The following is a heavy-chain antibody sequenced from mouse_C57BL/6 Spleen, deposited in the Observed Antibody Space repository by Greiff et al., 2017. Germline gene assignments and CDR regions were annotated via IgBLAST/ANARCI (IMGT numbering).Heavy chain of an antibody. J-gene: IGHJ1*03. CDR2: INPNNGGT. V-gene: IGHV1-18*01. Sequence: VQLQQSGPELVKPGASVKIPCKASGYTFTDSNMDWVKQSHGKSLEWIGDINPNNGGTIYNQKFKGKATLTVDKSSSTAYMELRSLTSEDTAVYYGARPRSYEYDAVGYFDVWGTGTTVTVSA. D-gene: IGHD2-4*01. CDR3: ARPRSYEYDAVGYFDV. CDR1: GYTFTDSN.